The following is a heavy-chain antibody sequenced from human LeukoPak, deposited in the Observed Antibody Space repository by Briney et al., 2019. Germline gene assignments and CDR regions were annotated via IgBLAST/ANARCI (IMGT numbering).Heavy chain of an antibody. J-gene: IGHJ4*02. CDR3: ARGEGGGYYFDY. Sequence: ASVKVSCKSSGYTFTTYAITWVRQAPGQGLEWMGWINTNTGNPTYAQGFIGRFVFSLDTSVNTAYLQISSLKAEDTAMYYCARGEGGGYYFDYWGQGTLVTVSS. D-gene: IGHD3-10*01. V-gene: IGHV7-4-1*02. CDR2: INTNTGNP. CDR1: GYTFTTYA.